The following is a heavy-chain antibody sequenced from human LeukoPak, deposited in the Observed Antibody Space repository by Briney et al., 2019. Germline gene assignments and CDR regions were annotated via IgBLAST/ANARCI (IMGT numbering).Heavy chain of an antibody. D-gene: IGHD3-22*01. Sequence: GGSLRLSCAAPGFFFGQYEMNWVRQAPGKGLEWLAYMSVRAGNIYYGDSAEGRFTISRDDAKNSLYLQMNGLRVEDTAIYYCAKDFPHYYEVPHGMDVWGQGTTVTV. V-gene: IGHV3-48*03. CDR2: MSVRAGNI. CDR1: GFFFGQYE. J-gene: IGHJ6*02. CDR3: AKDFPHYYEVPHGMDV.